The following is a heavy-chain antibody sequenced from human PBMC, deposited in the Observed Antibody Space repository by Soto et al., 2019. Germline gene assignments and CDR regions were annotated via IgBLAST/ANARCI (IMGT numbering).Heavy chain of an antibody. CDR3: ARESGGELLPS. V-gene: IGHV4-4*02. D-gene: IGHD1-26*01. CDR2: IFHSGTT. Sequence: QVQLQESGPGLVKPSGTLSLTCAVSGGSISSSNWWSWVRQPPGQGLEWIGEIFHSGTTSYNPSLKSRVTISIDKSKNQFSLKLTSVTAADTAVYYCARESGGELLPSWGQGTLVTVSS. J-gene: IGHJ1*01. CDR1: GGSISSSNW.